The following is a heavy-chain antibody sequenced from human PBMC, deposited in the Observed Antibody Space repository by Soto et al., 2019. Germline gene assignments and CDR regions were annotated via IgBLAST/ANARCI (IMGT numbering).Heavy chain of an antibody. J-gene: IGHJ4*02. D-gene: IGHD3-3*01. CDR1: GFTFSSYA. V-gene: IGHV3-30-3*01. CDR3: ARGDTDYDFWSGSPAQFDY. CDR2: ISYDGSNK. Sequence: PGGSLRLSCAASGFTFSSYAMHWVRQAPGKGLEWVAVISYDGSNKYYADSAKGRFTISRDNSKNTLYLQMNSLRAEDTAVYYCARGDTDYDFWSGSPAQFDYWGQGTLVTVSS.